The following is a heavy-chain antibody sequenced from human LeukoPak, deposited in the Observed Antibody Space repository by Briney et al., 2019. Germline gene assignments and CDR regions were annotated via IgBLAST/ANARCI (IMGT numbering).Heavy chain of an antibody. CDR1: GASISSGGYY. D-gene: IGHD3-22*01. CDR2: IYYSGST. V-gene: IGHV4-31*03. Sequence: NTSQTLSLTRTVSGASISSGGYYWSWIRQHPGKGLEWIGYIYYSGSTYYNPSLKSRVTISVDTSKNHFSLKLSSVTAADTAVYYCARGFSSSDSSGYYYFDAFDIWGLGTMVTVSS. CDR3: ARGFSSSDSSGYYYFDAFDI. J-gene: IGHJ3*02.